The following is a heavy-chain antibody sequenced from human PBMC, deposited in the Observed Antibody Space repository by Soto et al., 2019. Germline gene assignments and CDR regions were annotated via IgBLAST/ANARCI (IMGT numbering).Heavy chain of an antibody. V-gene: IGHV2-5*02. J-gene: IGHJ3*01. Sequence: QIALKESGPTLVKPTQTLTLTCTFSGISLTTSGEGVGWVRQPPGQGLEWVALVYGDGDKRYLTSLKSRLTITKDTSKNQVVLTMTNMDPVDTGTYFCAHNIGGDYVYGFDFWGQGTKVTVSS. CDR2: VYGDGDK. D-gene: IGHD3-16*01. CDR3: AHNIGGDYVYGFDF. CDR1: GISLTTSGEG.